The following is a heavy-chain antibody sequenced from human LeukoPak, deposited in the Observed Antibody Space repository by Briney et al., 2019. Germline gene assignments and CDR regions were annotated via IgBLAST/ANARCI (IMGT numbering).Heavy chain of an antibody. D-gene: IGHD3-16*01. V-gene: IGHV1-2*02. CDR2: INPNSGGT. J-gene: IGHJ4*02. CDR3: ARVSGTVWGRPNYFDY. CDR1: GYTFTSYY. Sequence: ASVKVSCKASGYTFTSYYMHWVRQAPGQGLEWMGWINPNSGGTNYAQKFQGRVTMTRDTSISTAYMELSRLRSDDTAVYYCARVSGTVWGRPNYFDYWGQGTLVTVSS.